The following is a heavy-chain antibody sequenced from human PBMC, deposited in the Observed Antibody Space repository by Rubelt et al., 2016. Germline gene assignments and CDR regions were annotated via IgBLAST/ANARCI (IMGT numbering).Heavy chain of an antibody. CDR2: ISVHNGNT. CDR1: GYTFNSYG. V-gene: IGHV1-18*01. CDR3: AGGTMVRGAPDV. J-gene: IGHJ6*02. D-gene: IGHD3-10*01. Sequence: QVQLVQSGAEVKKPGASVKVSCKASGYTFNSYGISWVRQAPGQGLEWMGWISVHNGNTNYAQKVQGRGTMTTGPSTSTADMGLRSRRADDTAVYYCAGGTMVRGAPDVWGQGTTVTVSS.